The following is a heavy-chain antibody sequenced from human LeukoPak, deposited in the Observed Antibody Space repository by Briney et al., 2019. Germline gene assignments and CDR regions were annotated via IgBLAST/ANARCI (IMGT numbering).Heavy chain of an antibody. D-gene: IGHD3-22*01. CDR2: ISGSGGST. Sequence: GGSLRLSCAASGFTFSSYSMSWVRQAPGKGLEWVSAISGSGGSTYYADSVKGRFTISRDNSKNTLCLQMNSLRAEDTAVYYCAPHPSSGYYAYWGQGTLVTVSS. CDR3: APHPSSGYYAY. J-gene: IGHJ4*02. V-gene: IGHV3-23*01. CDR1: GFTFSSYS.